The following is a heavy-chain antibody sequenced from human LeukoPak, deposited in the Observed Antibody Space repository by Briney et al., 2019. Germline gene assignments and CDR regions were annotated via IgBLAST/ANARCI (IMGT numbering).Heavy chain of an antibody. Sequence: GGSLRLSCAASGFTFGSYEMNWVRQAPGKGLEWVSYISSSGSTIYYADSVKGRFTISRDNAKNSLYLQMNSLRVEDTGVYYCARDVYYGSGSPRLDYWGQGTLVTVSS. CDR2: ISSSGSTI. D-gene: IGHD3-10*01. V-gene: IGHV3-48*03. CDR3: ARDVYYGSGSPRLDY. CDR1: GFTFGSYE. J-gene: IGHJ4*02.